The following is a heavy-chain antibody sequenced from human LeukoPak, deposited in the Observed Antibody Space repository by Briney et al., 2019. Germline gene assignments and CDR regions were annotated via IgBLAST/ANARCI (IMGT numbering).Heavy chain of an antibody. Sequence: SETLSLTCTVSGGSISSYYWSWIRQPPGKGLEWIGYIYYSGSTNYNPSLKSRVTISVDTSKNQFSLKLSSVTAADTAVYYCAGSSGYDSPYYFDYWGQGTLVTVSS. CDR2: IYYSGST. J-gene: IGHJ4*02. CDR1: GGSISSYY. D-gene: IGHD5-12*01. CDR3: AGSSGYDSPYYFDY. V-gene: IGHV4-59*08.